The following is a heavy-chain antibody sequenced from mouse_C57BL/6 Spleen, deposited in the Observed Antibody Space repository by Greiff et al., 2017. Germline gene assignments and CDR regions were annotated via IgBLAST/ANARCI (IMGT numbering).Heavy chain of an antibody. V-gene: IGHV2-2*01. J-gene: IGHJ3*01. CDR3: ARSDSSGYVGFAY. CDR1: GFSLTSYG. Sequence: VQLQQSGPGLVQPSQSLSITCTVSGFSLTSYGVHWVRQSPGKGLEWLGVIWSGGSTDYNAAFISRRSISKDNSKSHVFFKMNSLQADDTAIYYWARSDSSGYVGFAYWGQGTLVTVSA. CDR2: IWSGGST. D-gene: IGHD3-2*02.